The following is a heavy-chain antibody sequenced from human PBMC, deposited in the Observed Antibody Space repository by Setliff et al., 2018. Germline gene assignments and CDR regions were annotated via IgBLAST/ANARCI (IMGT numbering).Heavy chain of an antibody. CDR2: INPKSGGT. V-gene: IGHV1-2*02. D-gene: IGHD1-26*01. Sequence: ASVKVSCKTSGYTFTGYFIHWVRQAPRQGLEWLGLINPKSGGTSYAQTFQGRIAMTRDTSINTVYMELNSLTSDDAAVYFCAREGGLQGATSYYYFYNYINVWGKGTKVTVSS. CDR1: GYTFTGYF. CDR3: AREGGLQGATSYYYFYNYINV. J-gene: IGHJ6*03.